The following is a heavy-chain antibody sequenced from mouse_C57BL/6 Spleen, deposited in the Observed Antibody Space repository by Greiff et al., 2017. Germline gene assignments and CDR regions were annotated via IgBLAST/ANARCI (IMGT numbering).Heavy chain of an antibody. Sequence: EVMLVESGEGLVKPGGSLKLSCAASGFTFSSYAMSWVRQTPEKRLEWVAYISRGGDYIYYADTVKGRFTISRDNARNTLDLQMSSLKSEDTAMYYCTSPGSSYDWYFDVWGTGTTVTVSS. J-gene: IGHJ1*03. CDR3: TSPGSSYDWYFDV. CDR1: GFTFSSYA. CDR2: ISRGGDYI. V-gene: IGHV5-9-1*02. D-gene: IGHD1-1*01.